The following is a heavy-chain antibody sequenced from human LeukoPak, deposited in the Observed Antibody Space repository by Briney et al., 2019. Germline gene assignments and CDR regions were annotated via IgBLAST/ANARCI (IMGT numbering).Heavy chain of an antibody. Sequence: GGSLRLSCAASGFTFSHYAMHWVRQAPGKGLEYVSSISSNGGSTYYANSVKGRFTISRDNSKNTLYLQMGSLRAEDMGVYYCARDSITVSVGAFDIWGQGTMVIVSS. CDR2: ISSNGGST. V-gene: IGHV3-64*01. D-gene: IGHD2-2*01. CDR3: ARDSITVSVGAFDI. J-gene: IGHJ3*02. CDR1: GFTFSHYA.